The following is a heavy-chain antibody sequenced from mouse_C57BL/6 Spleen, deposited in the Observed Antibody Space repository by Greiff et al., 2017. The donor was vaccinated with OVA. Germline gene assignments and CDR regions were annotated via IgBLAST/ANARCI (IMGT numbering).Heavy chain of an antibody. D-gene: IGHD3-1*01. CDR1: GFSLSTSGMG. CDR3: ARSLSGTPDY. CDR2: IYWDDAK. Sequence: QVTLKESGPGILQSSQTLSLTCSFSGFSLSTSGMGVSWIRQPSGKGLEWLAHIYWDDAKRYNPSLKRRLTISKDTSRNQVFLKITRADTADTATYYCARSLSGTPDYWGQGTTLTVSS. J-gene: IGHJ2*01. V-gene: IGHV8-12*01.